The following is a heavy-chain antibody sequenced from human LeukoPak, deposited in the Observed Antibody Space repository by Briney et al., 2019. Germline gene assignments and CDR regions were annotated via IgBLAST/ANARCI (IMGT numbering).Heavy chain of an antibody. CDR3: ARDRYDFWSGYYTSFDY. V-gene: IGHV4-38-2*02. D-gene: IGHD3-3*01. J-gene: IGHJ4*02. CDR2: IDHSGST. CDR1: GYSISSGYY. Sequence: PSETLSLTCTVSGYSISSGYYWGWIRQPPGKGLEWIGSIDHSGSTYYNPSLKSRVTISGDTSKNQFSLKLSSVTAADTAVYYCARDRYDFWSGYYTSFDYWGQGTLVTVSS.